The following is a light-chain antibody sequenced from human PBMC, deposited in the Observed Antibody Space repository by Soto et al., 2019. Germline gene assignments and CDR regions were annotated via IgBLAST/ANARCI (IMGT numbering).Light chain of an antibody. CDR1: QILYDRF. Sequence: EIVLTQSPGTLSLSPGERATLSCRASQILYDRFLAWYQQRPGQAPRLLIYGVSSRVTGIPDRFSGSGSGTDFTLTISRLEPEYFAVYYCLRYGRSTPLTFGPGTEVESK. CDR3: LRYGRSTPLT. CDR2: GVS. J-gene: IGKJ3*01. V-gene: IGKV3-20*01.